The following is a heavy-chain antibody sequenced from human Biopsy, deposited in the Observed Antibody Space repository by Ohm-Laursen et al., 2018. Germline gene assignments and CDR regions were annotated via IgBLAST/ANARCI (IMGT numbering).Heavy chain of an antibody. V-gene: IGHV1-46*01. J-gene: IGHJ4*02. D-gene: IGHD3-10*01. CDR3: ARDRIGGRGDPPDH. Sequence: ASVKVSCKAFGYTFITYYVNWVRQAPGQGLEWMGKINPSGGSTSYAQKFQGRVAMTRDTSTTTVYMELSSLRSEDTAVYYCARDRIGGRGDPPDHWGQGTLVTVSS. CDR2: INPSGGST. CDR1: GYTFITYY.